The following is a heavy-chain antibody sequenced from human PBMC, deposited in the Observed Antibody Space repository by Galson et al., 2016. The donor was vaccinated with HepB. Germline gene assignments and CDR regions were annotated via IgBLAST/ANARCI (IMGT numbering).Heavy chain of an antibody. Sequence: SLRLSCAASGFTFSRYEMNWVRQAPGKGLEWVSYISSSGTTIYYADSVKGRFTISRDNAKNSLYLQMNSLRAEDTAVYYCAREPVRLDDLLTGQPKNPDYTGHGTLVTVSS. D-gene: IGHD3-9*01. CDR3: AREPVRLDDLLTGQPKNPDY. CDR1: GFTFSRYE. J-gene: IGHJ4*01. V-gene: IGHV3-48*03. CDR2: ISSSGTTI.